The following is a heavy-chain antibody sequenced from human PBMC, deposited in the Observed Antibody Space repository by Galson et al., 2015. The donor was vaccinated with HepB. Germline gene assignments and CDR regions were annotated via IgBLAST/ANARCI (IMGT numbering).Heavy chain of an antibody. CDR3: ARHPYSSGWSDY. D-gene: IGHD6-19*01. V-gene: IGHV4-39*01. Sequence: ETLSLTCPVSGGSISSSSYYWGWIRQPPGKGLEWIGSIYYSGSTYYNPSLKSRVTISVDTSKNQFSLKLGSVTAADTAVYYCARHPYSSGWSDYWGQGTLVTVSS. CDR2: IYYSGST. CDR1: GGSISSSSYY. J-gene: IGHJ4*02.